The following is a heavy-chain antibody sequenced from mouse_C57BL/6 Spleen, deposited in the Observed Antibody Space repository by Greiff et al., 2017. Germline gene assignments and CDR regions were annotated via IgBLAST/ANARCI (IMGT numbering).Heavy chain of an antibody. D-gene: IGHD2-3*01. J-gene: IGHJ2*01. V-gene: IGHV1-69*01. Sequence: QVQLQQPGAELVMPGASVKLSCKASGYTFTSYWMHWVKQRPGQGLEWIGEIDPSDSYTNYNQKFKGKSTLTVDKSSSTAYMQLSSLTSEDSAVYYCARQDYDGYYLYYFDYWGQGTTLTVSS. CDR1: GYTFTSYW. CDR3: ARQDYDGYYLYYFDY. CDR2: IDPSDSYT.